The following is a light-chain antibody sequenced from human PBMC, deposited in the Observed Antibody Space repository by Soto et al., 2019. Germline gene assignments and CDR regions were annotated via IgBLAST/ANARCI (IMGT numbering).Light chain of an antibody. CDR1: RSNIGNNY. Sequence: QSVLTQPPSASGTPGQTVTISCSGSRSNIGNNYVCWYQQLPGAAPKLLIYRNTQRPSGVPDRFSGSKSGTAASLAISGLRSEDEADYYCSSYTTNNTVVFGGGTKLTVL. CDR3: SSYTTNNTVV. V-gene: IGLV1-47*01. J-gene: IGLJ2*01. CDR2: RNT.